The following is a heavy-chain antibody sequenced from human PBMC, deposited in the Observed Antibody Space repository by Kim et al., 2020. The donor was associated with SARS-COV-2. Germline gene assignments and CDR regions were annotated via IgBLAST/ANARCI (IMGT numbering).Heavy chain of an antibody. CDR3: ARASTVTGGPHFDH. D-gene: IGHD4-17*01. CDR2: IHYSGAT. J-gene: IGHJ4*02. Sequence: SETLSLTCTVSGASVSSPYHHWAWIRQPPGKGLEWIGYIHYSGATKDNSSLKSRLTMSVDTSMNQFSLNLNSVTTADTAVYFCARASTVTGGPHFDHWGQGAVVTVSP. V-gene: IGHV4-61*01. CDR1: GASVSSPYHH.